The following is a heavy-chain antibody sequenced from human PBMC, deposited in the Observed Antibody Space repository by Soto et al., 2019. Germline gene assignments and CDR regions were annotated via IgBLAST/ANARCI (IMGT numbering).Heavy chain of an antibody. D-gene: IGHD3-22*01. CDR2: ISAPGVGA. V-gene: IGHV3-23*01. Sequence: GGSLRLSCTASGFTFSSYAVNWVRQAPGKGLEWVALISAPGVGAYYADSVKGRFTISRDSSKNTLYLQMNSLRAEDTAVYYCAKDQSGSGYHLYYYYYGMDVWGQGTTVTVSS. CDR1: GFTFSSYA. J-gene: IGHJ6*02. CDR3: AKDQSGSGYHLYYYYYGMDV.